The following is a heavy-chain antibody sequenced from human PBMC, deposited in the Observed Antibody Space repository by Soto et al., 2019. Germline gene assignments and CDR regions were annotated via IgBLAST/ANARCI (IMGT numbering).Heavy chain of an antibody. CDR1: GFSLTTSGVG. J-gene: IGHJ4*02. CDR3: AHRVLRTVFGLVTTTAIYFDF. Sequence: GPAPVKPRQTLTLPCTFSGFSLTTSGVGVGWIRQSPGRAPEWLALIYWDDDKRYSPSLKSRLTITKDASKNQVALTMADLDPADTATYYCAHRVLRTVFGLVTTTAIYFDFWGQGTPGAVSS. V-gene: IGHV2-5*02. D-gene: IGHD3-3*01. CDR2: IYWDDDK.